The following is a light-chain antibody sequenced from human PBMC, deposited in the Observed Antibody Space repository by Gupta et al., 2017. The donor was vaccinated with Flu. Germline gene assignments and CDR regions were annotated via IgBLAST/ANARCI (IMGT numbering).Light chain of an antibody. V-gene: IGKV3-20*01. CDR1: QSVSSSY. Sequence: RATLSCRASQSVSSSYLVWYQQTPGQAPRLLIYGASSRATGIPDRFSGSGSGTDFTLTISRLEPEDFAVYYCLQYGTSPPYTFGQGTKLEI. CDR3: LQYGTSPPYT. J-gene: IGKJ2*01. CDR2: GAS.